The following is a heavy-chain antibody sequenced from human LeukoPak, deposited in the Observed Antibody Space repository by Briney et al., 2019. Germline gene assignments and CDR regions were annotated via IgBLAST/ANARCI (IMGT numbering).Heavy chain of an antibody. Sequence: ASVKVSCKVSGYTLTELSMHWVRQAPGKGLEWMGGFDPEDGETIYAQKFQGRVTMTEDTSTDTAYMELSSLRSEDTAVYYCATDTYCSSTSCYMGGYWGQGTLVTVSS. D-gene: IGHD2-2*02. J-gene: IGHJ4*02. V-gene: IGHV1-24*01. CDR1: GYTLTELS. CDR3: ATDTYCSSTSCYMGGY. CDR2: FDPEDGET.